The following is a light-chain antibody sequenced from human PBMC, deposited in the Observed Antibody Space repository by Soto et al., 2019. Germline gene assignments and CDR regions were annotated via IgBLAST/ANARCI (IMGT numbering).Light chain of an antibody. Sequence: EIVMPQSPATLSVSPGERATLSCRASQSVSSNLAWYQQKPGQAPRLLIYGASTSATGIPARFSGSGSGTEFPLTTSSRQSEDVAVYYCQQYNNWPPCTFGQGTKVEIK. CDR2: GAS. CDR1: QSVSSN. CDR3: QQYNNWPPCT. J-gene: IGKJ1*01. V-gene: IGKV3-15*01.